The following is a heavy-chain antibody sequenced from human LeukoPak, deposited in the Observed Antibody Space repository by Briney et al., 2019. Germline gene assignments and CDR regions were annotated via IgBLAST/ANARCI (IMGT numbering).Heavy chain of an antibody. CDR2: IYYSGST. CDR3: AREPGIAVAGPTDY. D-gene: IGHD6-19*01. J-gene: IGHJ4*02. V-gene: IGHV4-59*12. CDR1: GGSISSYY. Sequence: SETLSLTCTVSGGSISSYYWSWIRQPPGKGLEWIGYIYYSGSTNYNPSLKSRVTISVDTSKNQFSLKLSSVTAADTAVYYCAREPGIAVAGPTDYWGQGTLVTVSS.